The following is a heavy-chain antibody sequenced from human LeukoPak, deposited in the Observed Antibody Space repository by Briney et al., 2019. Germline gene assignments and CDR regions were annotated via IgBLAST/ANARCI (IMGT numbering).Heavy chain of an antibody. J-gene: IGHJ4*02. V-gene: IGHV1-2*02. Sequence: GASVTVSCKASGYTFTGYYMHWVRQAPGQELEWMGWINPNSGGTNYAQKFQGRVTMTRDTSISTAYMELSRLRSDDTAVYYCARGKRVAARPTVFDYWGQGTLVTVSS. D-gene: IGHD6-6*01. CDR3: ARGKRVAARPTVFDY. CDR1: GYTFTGYY. CDR2: INPNSGGT.